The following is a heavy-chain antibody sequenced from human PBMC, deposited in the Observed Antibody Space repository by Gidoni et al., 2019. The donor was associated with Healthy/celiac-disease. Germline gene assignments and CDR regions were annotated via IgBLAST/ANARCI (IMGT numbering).Heavy chain of an antibody. Sequence: EVQLVESGGGLVQPGRSLRLSCAASGFTFDDYAMHWVRQAPGKGVEWVSGISWTSGSIGYADSVKGRFTISRDNAKNSLYLQMNSLRAEDTALYYCAKARWYCSSTSCSPFDYWGQGTLVTVSS. CDR1: GFTFDDYA. J-gene: IGHJ4*02. D-gene: IGHD2-2*01. CDR2: ISWTSGSI. V-gene: IGHV3-9*01. CDR3: AKARWYCSSTSCSPFDY.